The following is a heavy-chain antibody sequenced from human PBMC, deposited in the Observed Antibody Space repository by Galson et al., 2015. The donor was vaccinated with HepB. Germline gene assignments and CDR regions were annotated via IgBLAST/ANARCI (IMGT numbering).Heavy chain of an antibody. CDR2: IVVGSGNT. D-gene: IGHD4-17*01. Sequence: SVKVSCKASGFTFTSSAMQWVRQARGQRLEWIGWIVVGSGNTNYAQKFQERVTITRDMSTSTAYMELSSLRSEDTAVYYCAAGLGHDYGDYVPHYWGQGTLVTVSS. CDR1: GFTFTSSA. V-gene: IGHV1-58*02. J-gene: IGHJ4*02. CDR3: AAGLGHDYGDYVPHY.